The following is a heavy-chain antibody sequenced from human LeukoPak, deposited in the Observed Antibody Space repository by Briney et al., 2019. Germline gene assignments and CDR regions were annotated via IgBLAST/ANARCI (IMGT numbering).Heavy chain of an antibody. CDR2: ISGSGGST. CDR3: GKDRGTFDYSYFGMDD. D-gene: IGHD3-16*01. CDR1: GFTFSSYA. J-gene: IGHJ6*02. V-gene: IGHV3-23*01. Sequence: PGGSLRLSCAASGFTFSSYAMSWVRQAPGKGLEWVSAISGSGGSTYYADSVKGRFTISRDTSKNTLYLQMNNLRAEDTAVYYCGKDRGTFDYSYFGMDDWGQGTTVTVSS.